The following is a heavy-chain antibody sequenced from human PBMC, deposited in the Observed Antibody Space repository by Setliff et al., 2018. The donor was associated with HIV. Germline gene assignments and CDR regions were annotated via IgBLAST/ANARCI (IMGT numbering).Heavy chain of an antibody. Sequence: GGSLRLSCAASGFTFSAYAMNWVRQAPGRGLEWVSAVNGGGTTYYAASVKGRFTISRDNSKNMVYLEMNSLRDEDTAVYYCAKDHAEAMEQQLVPEYYGMDVWGQGTTVTVSS. CDR2: VNGGGTT. J-gene: IGHJ6*02. V-gene: IGHV3-23*01. CDR1: GFTFSAYA. D-gene: IGHD6-13*01. CDR3: AKDHAEAMEQQLVPEYYGMDV.